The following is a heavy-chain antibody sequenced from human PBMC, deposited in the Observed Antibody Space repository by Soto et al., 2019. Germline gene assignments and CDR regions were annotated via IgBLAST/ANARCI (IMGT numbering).Heavy chain of an antibody. CDR2: ISGYNGNT. J-gene: IGHJ6*02. V-gene: IGHV1-18*04. Sequence: QVVLEQSGGEVKKPGASVKVSCKASGYTFSGYSITWVRQAPGQGLAWMGRISGYNGNTNYARTLRDRLTLTTDTSTSTAYMEFRSLTSDDTAVYYGARDVFCCGAPACPDMDVWGQGATVTVSS. D-gene: IGHD2-21*01. CDR1: GYTFSGYS. CDR3: ARDVFCCGAPACPDMDV.